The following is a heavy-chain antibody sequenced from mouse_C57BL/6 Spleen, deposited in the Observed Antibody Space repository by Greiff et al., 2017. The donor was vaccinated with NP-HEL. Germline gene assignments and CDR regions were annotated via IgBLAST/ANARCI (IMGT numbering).Heavy chain of an antibody. CDR2: IYPGNSDT. V-gene: IGHV1-5*01. J-gene: IGHJ4*01. D-gene: IGHD1-1*01. CDR3: TQITTVVATDYAMAY. Sequence: VQLQQSGTVLARPGASVKMSCKTSGYTFTSYWMHWVKQRPGQGLEWIGAIYPGNSDTSYNQKFKGKAKLTAVTSASTAYMELSSLTNEDSAVYSGTQITTVVATDYAMAYWGQGTSVTVSS. CDR1: GYTFTSYW.